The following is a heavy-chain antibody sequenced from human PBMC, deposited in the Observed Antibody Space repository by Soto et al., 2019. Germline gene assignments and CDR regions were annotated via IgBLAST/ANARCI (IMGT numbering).Heavy chain of an antibody. CDR3: AREARITTRGFDY. CDR2: INPNSGGT. V-gene: IGHV1-2*04. D-gene: IGHD3-22*01. J-gene: IGHJ4*02. Sequence: GASVKVSCKTSGATFSSYAITWVRHAPGQGLEWMGWINPNSGGTNYAQKFQGWVTMTRDTSISTAYMELSRLRSDDTAVYYCAREARITTRGFDYWGQGTLVTVSS. CDR1: GATFSSYA.